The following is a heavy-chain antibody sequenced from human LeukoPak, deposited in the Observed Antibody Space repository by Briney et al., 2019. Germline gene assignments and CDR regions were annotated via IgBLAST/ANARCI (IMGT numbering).Heavy chain of an antibody. CDR3: AKEEWGFGEFPLFMDV. Sequence: GSLRLSCAASGFTVSSNYMSWVRQAPGKGLEWVSVIYSGGSTYYADSVKGRFTISRDKSKNTLYLQMNSLRAEDTAVYYCAKEEWGFGEFPLFMDVWGKGTTVTISS. D-gene: IGHD3-10*01. V-gene: IGHV3-53*01. CDR1: GFTVSSNY. CDR2: IYSGGST. J-gene: IGHJ6*03.